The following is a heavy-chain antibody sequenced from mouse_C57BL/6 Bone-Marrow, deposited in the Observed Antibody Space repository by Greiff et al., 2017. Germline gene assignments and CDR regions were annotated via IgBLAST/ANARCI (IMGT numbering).Heavy chain of an antibody. V-gene: IGHV14-4*01. CDR3: TASDGYYVGDY. J-gene: IGHJ2*01. CDR1: GFNIKDAY. Sequence: VQLQQSGAELVRPGASVKLSCTASGFNIKDAYMHWVKQRPEQGLEWIGWIDPENGDTEYASKFQGKATITADTSSNTAYLQLSSLTSEDTAVYCCTASDGYYVGDYWGQGTTLTVSS. D-gene: IGHD2-3*01. CDR2: IDPENGDT.